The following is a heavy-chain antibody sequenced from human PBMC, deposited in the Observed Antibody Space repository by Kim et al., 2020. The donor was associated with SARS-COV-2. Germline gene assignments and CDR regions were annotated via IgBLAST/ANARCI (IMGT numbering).Heavy chain of an antibody. D-gene: IGHD1-1*01. CDR3: AIGDNWTFDY. Sequence: SETTQVDSVKGRFTITRDNAKNSLYLQMNSLRVEDSAVYYWAIGDNWTFDYWGLGTLVTVSS. CDR2: SET. V-gene: IGHV3-7*01. J-gene: IGHJ4*02.